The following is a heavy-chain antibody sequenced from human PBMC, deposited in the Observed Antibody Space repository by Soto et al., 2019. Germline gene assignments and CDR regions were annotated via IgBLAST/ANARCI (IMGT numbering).Heavy chain of an antibody. CDR3: ARHVHSSGNEAFDY. J-gene: IGHJ4*02. CDR1: AGSITSDTYY. V-gene: IGHV4-39*01. CDR2: ISYSGST. Sequence: SETLSLTCTVSAGSITSDTYYWGWIRQPPEKGLEWIASISYSGSTYYNPTLKSRLTISVDTSKNQFSLKLSSVTAADTAVYYCARHVHSSGNEAFDYWGQGTLVTVSS. D-gene: IGHD1-1*01.